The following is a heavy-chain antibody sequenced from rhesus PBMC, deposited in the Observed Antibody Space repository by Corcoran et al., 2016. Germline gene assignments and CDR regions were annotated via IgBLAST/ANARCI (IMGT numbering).Heavy chain of an antibody. CDR3: TRPDS. CDR2: SQGRNGTT. CDR1: GGSISDSYY. Sequence: QVQLQESGPGLVKPSETLSLICTVSGGSISDSYYWSWIRQPPGKGLEWMGRSQGRNGTTNYNPARRSRITMSRDTSKNQFSLKRSSWTAADTAVEYCTRPDSGGQGVLVTVSS. V-gene: IGHV4-147*01. J-gene: IGHJ4*01.